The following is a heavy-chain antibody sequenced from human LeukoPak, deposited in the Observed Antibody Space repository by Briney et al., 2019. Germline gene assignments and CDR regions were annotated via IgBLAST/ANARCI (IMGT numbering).Heavy chain of an antibody. Sequence: GGSLRLSCAASGFTFSSYEMNWVRQAPGKGLEWVSYISGIGDTIYYADSVKGRFTISRDNANNSLYLKLNRLRAEDTDVYYCARDPYYYDSTGYYMYYFDYWGQGPLVPVSS. CDR2: ISGIGDTI. CDR1: GFTFSSYE. D-gene: IGHD3-22*01. V-gene: IGHV3-48*03. J-gene: IGHJ4*02. CDR3: ARDPYYYDSTGYYMYYFDY.